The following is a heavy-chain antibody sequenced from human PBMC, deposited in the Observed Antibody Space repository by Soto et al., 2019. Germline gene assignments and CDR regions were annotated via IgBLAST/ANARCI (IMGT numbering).Heavy chain of an antibody. V-gene: IGHV3-74*01. CDR2: INSDGTKT. CDR3: TTVATNSYNWLDP. J-gene: IGHJ5*02. Sequence: EVQLVESGGTLVQPGGSLRLSCAASGFTFNTYWMHWVRQAPGKGLVWVSRINSDGTKTTYADSVKGRFTISRDNAKNTVYLQMNSLRAEDTAVYYCTTVATNSYNWLDPWSQGTLVTVSS. CDR1: GFTFNTYW. D-gene: IGHD5-12*01.